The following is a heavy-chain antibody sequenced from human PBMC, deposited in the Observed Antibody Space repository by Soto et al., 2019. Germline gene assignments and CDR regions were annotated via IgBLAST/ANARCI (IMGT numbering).Heavy chain of an antibody. CDR1: GLTFSGYG. V-gene: IGHV3-33*01. Sequence: QVPVVESGGGVVQPGRSLRLSCAASGLTFSGYGIHWVRQAPGKGLEWVAVIWYDGSERYYADSVKGRFTISRDNSKNTLYRQMNSLRAEDTAVYYCVRANRGSSSYFDYWGQGTLVTVSS. CDR2: IWYDGSER. CDR3: VRANRGSSSYFDY. J-gene: IGHJ4*02. D-gene: IGHD1-1*01.